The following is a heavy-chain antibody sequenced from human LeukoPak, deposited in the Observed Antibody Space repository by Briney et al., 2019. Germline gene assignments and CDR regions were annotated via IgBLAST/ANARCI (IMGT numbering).Heavy chain of an antibody. V-gene: IGHV4-59*11. J-gene: IGHJ6*03. CDR3: ARKRSHFWYMDV. Sequence: PSETLSLTCTVSGDSTSSHYWSWIRQSPGKGLEWLGFIHHSGSTVYNPSLRSRVSISIDTSKSQFTLNLRSVTAADSAIYYCARKRSHFWYMDVWGKGTTVTVSS. CDR2: IHHSGST. D-gene: IGHD3-10*01. CDR1: GDSTSSHY.